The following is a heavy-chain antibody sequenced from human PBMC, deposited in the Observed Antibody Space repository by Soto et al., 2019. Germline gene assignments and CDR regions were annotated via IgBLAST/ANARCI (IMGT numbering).Heavy chain of an antibody. D-gene: IGHD2-15*01. J-gene: IGHJ6*02. CDR3: AKDLTYRYCSGGSCYSHYGMDV. CDR2: ISYDGSNK. V-gene: IGHV3-30*04. CDR1: GFTFDDYA. Sequence: GGSLRLSCAASGFTFDDYAMHWVRQAPGKGLEWVAVISYDGSNKYYADSVRGRFTISRDNSKNTLYLQMNSLRAEDTAVYYCAKDLTYRYCSGGSCYSHYGMDVWGQGTTVTVSS.